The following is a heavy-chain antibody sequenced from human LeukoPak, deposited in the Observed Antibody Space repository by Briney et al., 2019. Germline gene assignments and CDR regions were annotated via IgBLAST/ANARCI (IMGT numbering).Heavy chain of an antibody. CDR1: GYTFTSYD. J-gene: IGHJ4*02. CDR2: INPNSGGT. D-gene: IGHD2-15*01. Sequence: ASVKVSCKASGYTFTSYDINWVRQATGQGLEWMGWINPNSGGTNYAQKFQGRVTMTRDTSISTAYMELSRLRSDDTAVYYCARELSSATAYFDYWGQGTLVTVSS. V-gene: IGHV1-2*02. CDR3: ARELSSATAYFDY.